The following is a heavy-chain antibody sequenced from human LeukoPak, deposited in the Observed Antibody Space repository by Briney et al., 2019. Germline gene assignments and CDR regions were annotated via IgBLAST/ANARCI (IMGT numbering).Heavy chain of an antibody. J-gene: IGHJ4*02. CDR2: ISAYNGNT. Sequence: ASVKVSCKASGYTFTSYCIRWVRQAPGKGLEWMGWISAYNGNTNYAQKPQGRVTMTTDTSPSTAYMELSSLRSDDTAVYYCARETYYYGSGSYDFDYWGQGTLVTVSS. CDR1: GYTFTSYC. CDR3: ARETYYYGSGSYDFDY. D-gene: IGHD3-10*01. V-gene: IGHV1-18*01.